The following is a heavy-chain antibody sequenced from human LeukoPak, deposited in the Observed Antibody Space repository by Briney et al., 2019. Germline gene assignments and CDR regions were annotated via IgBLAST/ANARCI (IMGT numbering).Heavy chain of an antibody. CDR1: GFTFSSYA. CDR2: ISGSGGST. Sequence: GGSLRLSCAASGFTFSSYAMSWVRQAPGKGLEWVSAISGSGGSTYYADSVKGRFTISRDNSKNTLYLQMNSLRAEDTAVYYCARGRSWPPEYFQHWGQGTLVTVSS. J-gene: IGHJ1*01. CDR3: ARGRSWPPEYFQH. V-gene: IGHV3-23*01. D-gene: IGHD6-13*01.